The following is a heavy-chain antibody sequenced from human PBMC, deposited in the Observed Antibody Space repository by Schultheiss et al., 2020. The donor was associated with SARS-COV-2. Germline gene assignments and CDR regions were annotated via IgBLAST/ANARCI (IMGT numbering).Heavy chain of an antibody. D-gene: IGHD3-9*01. CDR3: ARRVRYFDWLSRNWFDP. CDR1: GGYISSYY. J-gene: IGHJ5*02. V-gene: IGHV4-59*01. Sequence: ETLSLTCTVSGGYISSYYWSWIRQPPGKGLEWIGYIYYSGSTNYNPSLKSRVTISVDTSKNQFSLKLSSVTAADTAVYYCARRVRYFDWLSRNWFDPWGQGTLVTVSS. CDR2: IYYSGST.